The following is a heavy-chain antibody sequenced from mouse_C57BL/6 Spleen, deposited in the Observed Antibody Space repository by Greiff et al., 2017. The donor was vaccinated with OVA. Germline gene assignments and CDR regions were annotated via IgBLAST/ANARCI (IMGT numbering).Heavy chain of an antibody. Sequence: QVQLQQSGAELVKPGASVKLSCKASGYTFTSYWMHWVKQRPGQGLEWIGMIHPNSGSTNYNEKFKSKATLTVDKSSSTAYMQLSSLTSEDSAVYYCAREGDGYYALYFDVWGTGTTVTVSS. V-gene: IGHV1-64*01. J-gene: IGHJ1*03. D-gene: IGHD2-3*01. CDR2: IHPNSGST. CDR1: GYTFTSYW. CDR3: AREGDGYYALYFDV.